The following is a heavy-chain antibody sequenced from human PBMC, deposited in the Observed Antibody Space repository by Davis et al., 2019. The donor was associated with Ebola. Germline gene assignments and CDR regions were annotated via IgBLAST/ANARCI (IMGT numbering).Heavy chain of an antibody. J-gene: IGHJ4*02. V-gene: IGHV3-53*01. CDR2: IYSGGST. CDR3: ARVGGYSSSFWVFDY. Sequence: GGSLRLSCAASGFTFSSYAMHWVRQAPGKGLEWVSVIYSGGSTYYADSVKGRFTISRDNSKNTLYPQMNSLRAEDTAVYYCARVGGYSSSFWVFDYWGQGTLVTVSS. D-gene: IGHD6-6*01. CDR1: GFTFSSYA.